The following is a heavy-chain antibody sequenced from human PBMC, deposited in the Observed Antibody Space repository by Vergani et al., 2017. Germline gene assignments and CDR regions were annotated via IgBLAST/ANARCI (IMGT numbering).Heavy chain of an antibody. Sequence: VQLVESAGGVVQPGGSLRLSCAASGFTFSNFGMHWIRQAPGKGLEWVSAISGSGGSTYYADSVKGRFTISRDNSKNTLYLQMNSLRAEDTAVYYCANPGAYDSSGFWYFDLWGRGTLVTVSS. D-gene: IGHD3-22*01. CDR1: GFTFSNFG. CDR2: ISGSGGST. J-gene: IGHJ2*01. V-gene: IGHV3-23*04. CDR3: ANPGAYDSSGFWYFDL.